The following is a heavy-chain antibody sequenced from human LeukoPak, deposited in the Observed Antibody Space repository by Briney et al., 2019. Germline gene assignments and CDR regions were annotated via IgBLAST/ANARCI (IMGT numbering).Heavy chain of an antibody. V-gene: IGHV1-18*01. D-gene: IGHD4-17*01. Sequence: RRASVKVSCKASGYTFTSYGISWVRQAPGQGLEWMGWISAYNGNTSYAQKLQGRVTMTTDTSTSTAYMELRSLRSDDTAVYYCARDGGTTTYYYYGMDVWGQGTTVTVSS. J-gene: IGHJ6*02. CDR1: GYTFTSYG. CDR2: ISAYNGNT. CDR3: ARDGGTTTYYYYGMDV.